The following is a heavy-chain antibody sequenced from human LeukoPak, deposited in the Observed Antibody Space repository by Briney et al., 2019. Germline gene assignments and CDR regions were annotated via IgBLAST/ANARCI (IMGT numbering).Heavy chain of an antibody. V-gene: IGHV1-2*02. J-gene: IGHJ3*02. CDR3: ASRWVTYYYNSSYYHYPTDVFDI. CDR1: GHTFTGYY. D-gene: IGHD3-22*01. CDR2: INANSGGT. Sequence: ASVRVSCKASGHTFTGYYMHWVRQAPGQGLEWMGWINANSGGTNYAQKFQGRVTMTRDTSISTAYMELSRLRSDDTAVYYCASRWVTYYYNSSYYHYPTDVFDIWGQGTMVTVSS.